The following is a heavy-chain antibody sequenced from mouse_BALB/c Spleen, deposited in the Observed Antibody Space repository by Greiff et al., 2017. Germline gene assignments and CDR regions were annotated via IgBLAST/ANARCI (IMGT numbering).Heavy chain of an antibody. Sequence: QVQLKESGAELVRPGTSVKVSCKASGYAFTNYLIEWVKQRPGQGLEWIGVINPGSGGTNYNEKFKGKATLTADKSSSTAYMQLSSLTSDDSAVYFCARSLLRLRGDYWGQGTTLTVSS. J-gene: IGHJ2*01. CDR3: ARSLLRLRGDY. CDR2: INPGSGGT. CDR1: GYAFTNYL. V-gene: IGHV1-54*01. D-gene: IGHD1-2*01.